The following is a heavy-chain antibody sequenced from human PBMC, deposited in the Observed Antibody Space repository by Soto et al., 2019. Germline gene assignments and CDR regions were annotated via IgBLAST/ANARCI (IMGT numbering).Heavy chain of an antibody. CDR3: AKLRKKVDFDY. CDR2: ISYDGSNK. D-gene: IGHD1-26*01. V-gene: IGHV3-30*18. J-gene: IGHJ4*02. CDR1: GFTFSSYG. Sequence: QVQLVESGGGVVQPGRSLRLSCAASGFTFSSYGMHWVRQAPGKGLEWVAVISYDGSNKYYADSVKGRFTISRDNSKNTLYLQMNSLRAEDTAVYYCAKLRKKVDFDYWGQGTLVTVSS.